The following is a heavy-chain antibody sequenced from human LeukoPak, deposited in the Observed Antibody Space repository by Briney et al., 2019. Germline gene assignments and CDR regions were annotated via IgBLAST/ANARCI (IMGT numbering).Heavy chain of an antibody. Sequence: GASVKVSCKAFGHTFTSYDINWVRQPTGQGLEWMGWMNPNSGNTGYAQKFQGRVTMTRNTSISTAYMELSSLRSEDTAVYYCARGLRYYYEDDPWGQGTLVTVSS. CDR3: ARGLRYYYEDDP. CDR2: MNPNSGNT. J-gene: IGHJ5*02. D-gene: IGHD3-22*01. CDR1: GHTFTSYD. V-gene: IGHV1-8*01.